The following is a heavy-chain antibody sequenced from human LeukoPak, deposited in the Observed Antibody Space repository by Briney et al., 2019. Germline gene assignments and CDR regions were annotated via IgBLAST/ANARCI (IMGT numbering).Heavy chain of an antibody. D-gene: IGHD3-22*01. CDR3: ARGLDYYDSHHI. CDR1: GGTFSSYA. CDR2: IIPIFGTS. J-gene: IGHJ3*02. Sequence: SVKVSCKASGGTFSSYAISWVRQAPGQGGEWMGGIIPIFGTSTYPQKFQRRVTITTHESTSTAYMQLSSLRSEDTAVYYCARGLDYYDSHHIWGQGTMVTVSS. V-gene: IGHV1-69*05.